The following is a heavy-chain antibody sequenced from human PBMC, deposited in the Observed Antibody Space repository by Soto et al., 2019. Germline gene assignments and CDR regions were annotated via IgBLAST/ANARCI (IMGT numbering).Heavy chain of an antibody. CDR1: GGSVDSNRYY. J-gene: IGHJ6*02. V-gene: IGHV4-39*07. D-gene: IGHD1-1*01. CDR3: AREQRSPSYYYGMDV. Sequence: SETLSLTCTVSGGSVDSNRYYWAWIRQPPGKGLEWIGSIFYTGSTYYSPSLKSRLIISVDTSKNQFSLKLTSVTAADTAVYYCAREQRSPSYYYGMDVWGQGTTVTVSS. CDR2: IFYTGST.